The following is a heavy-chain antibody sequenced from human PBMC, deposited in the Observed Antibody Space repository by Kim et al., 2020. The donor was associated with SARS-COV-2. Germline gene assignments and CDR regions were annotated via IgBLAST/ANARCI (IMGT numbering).Heavy chain of an antibody. Sequence: SVKVSCKASGGTFSSYAINWVRQAPGQGLEWMGGINPNCGTASYAQKFQGRVTITADASTSTAYMELSSLRSEDTAVYYCARATGSKNLAAAGTIDYWGQGTLVT. CDR2: INPNCGTA. D-gene: IGHD6-13*01. J-gene: IGHJ4*02. CDR3: ARATGSKNLAAAGTIDY. V-gene: IGHV1-69*13. CDR1: GGTFSSYA.